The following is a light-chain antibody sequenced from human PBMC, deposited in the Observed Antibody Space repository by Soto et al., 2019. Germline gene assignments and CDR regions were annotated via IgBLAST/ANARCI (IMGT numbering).Light chain of an antibody. CDR1: SSDVGGYNY. CDR2: EVS. CDR3: SSSTSSTTLDV. J-gene: IGLJ1*01. Sequence: QSALTQPASVSGSPGQSITISCTGTSSDVGGYNYVSWYQQHPGKAPKLMIFEVSNRPSGVSNRFSGSKSGNTASLTISGLQAEDEADYYCSSSTSSTTLDVVGTGTKLTVL. V-gene: IGLV2-14*01.